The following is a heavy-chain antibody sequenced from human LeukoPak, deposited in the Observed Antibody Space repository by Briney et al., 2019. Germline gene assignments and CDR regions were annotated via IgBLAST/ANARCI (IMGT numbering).Heavy chain of an antibody. CDR1: GFTFSSYG. CDR3: AKVGYDYVWGSYTPRRAFGI. D-gene: IGHD3-16*01. Sequence: TGGSLRLSCAASGFTFSSYGMHWVRQAPGKGLEWVAVISYDGSNKYYADSVKGRFTISRDNSKNTLYLQMNSLRAEDTAVYYCAKVGYDYVWGSYTPRRAFGIWGQGTMVTVSS. V-gene: IGHV3-30*18. CDR2: ISYDGSNK. J-gene: IGHJ3*02.